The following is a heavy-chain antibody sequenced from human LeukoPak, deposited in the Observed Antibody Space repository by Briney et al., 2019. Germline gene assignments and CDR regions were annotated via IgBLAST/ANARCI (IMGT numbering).Heavy chain of an antibody. CDR3: AKSGYVGYYYYYGMDV. CDR2: ISGSGGST. D-gene: IGHD5-12*01. J-gene: IGHJ6*02. Sequence: GGSLRLSCAASGFTFSSYAMSWVRQAPGKGLEWVSAISGSGGSTYYADSVKGRFTISRDNSKNPLYLQMNSLRAEDTAVYYCAKSGYVGYYYYYGMDVWGQGTTVTVSS. V-gene: IGHV3-23*01. CDR1: GFTFSSYA.